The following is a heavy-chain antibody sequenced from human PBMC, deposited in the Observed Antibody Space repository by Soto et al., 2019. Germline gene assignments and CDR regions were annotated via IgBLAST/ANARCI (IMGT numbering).Heavy chain of an antibody. CDR1: GFTFSSYA. V-gene: IGHV3-23*01. D-gene: IGHD6-6*01. Sequence: TGGSLRLSCAASGFTFSSYAMSWVRQAPGKGLEWVSAISGSGGSTYYADSVKGRFTISRDNSKNTLYLQMNSLRAEDTAVYYCAKDGEYSNLFDYWGQGTLVTVSS. J-gene: IGHJ4*02. CDR3: AKDGEYSNLFDY. CDR2: ISGSGGST.